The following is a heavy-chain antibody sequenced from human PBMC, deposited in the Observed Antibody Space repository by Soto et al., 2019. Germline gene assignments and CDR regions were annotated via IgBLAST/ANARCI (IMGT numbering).Heavy chain of an antibody. CDR1: GDSVSSNGAC. V-gene: IGHV6-1*01. CDR2: IYYRSKWFH. Sequence: QPLSLTCVISGDSVSSNGACWNWIRQSPSRGLQWLGRIYYRSKWFHDYAASVESRMAINPDTSRNQFSLQLNYVTPEDTAVYYCARVHCSAGTCLDGLDFWGQGTTVTVSS. J-gene: IGHJ6*02. D-gene: IGHD2-15*01. CDR3: ARVHCSAGTCLDGLDF.